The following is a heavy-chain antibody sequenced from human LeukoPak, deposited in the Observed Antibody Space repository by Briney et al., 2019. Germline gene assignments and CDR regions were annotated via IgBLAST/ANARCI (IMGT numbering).Heavy chain of an antibody. Sequence: GGSLRLSCAASGFTFSSNAMSWVGQAPGKRLEWVSAISGNGYNTYYADSVKGRFTISRDNSKNTLYLQMNSLRAADAAVYYCAKELINRSTTWGFDYWGQGTLLTVSS. CDR1: GFTFSSNA. CDR2: ISGNGYNT. CDR3: AKELINRSTTWGFDY. D-gene: IGHD7-27*01. J-gene: IGHJ4*02. V-gene: IGHV3-23*01.